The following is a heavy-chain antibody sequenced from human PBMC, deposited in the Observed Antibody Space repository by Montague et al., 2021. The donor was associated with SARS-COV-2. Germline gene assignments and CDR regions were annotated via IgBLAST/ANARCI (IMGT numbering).Heavy chain of an antibody. CDR2: DLYTGTP. D-gene: IGHD2-21*02. CDR1: GGSIANSHKY. J-gene: IGHJ4*02. CDR3: VAGGDSDNAGDY. V-gene: IGHV4-39*07. Sequence: SETLSLTCTVSGGSIANSHKYWVCVRQPPGKGLEWIGSDLYTGTPYDYPSLAARVTISLDTSKNLFSLKMYSVTAADTATYSCVAGGDSDNAGDYWGQRTLVTVSS.